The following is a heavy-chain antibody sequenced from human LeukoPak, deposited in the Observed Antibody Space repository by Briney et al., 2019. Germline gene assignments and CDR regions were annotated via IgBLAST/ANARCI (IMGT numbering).Heavy chain of an antibody. Sequence: TGGSLRLSCAASGFTFSSYGMHWVRQAPGKGLEWVAVISYDGSNKYYADSVKGRFTISRDNSKNTLYLQMNSLRAEDTAVYYCAKQGRLGELSGVATYYFDYWGQGTLVTVSS. CDR2: ISYDGSNK. D-gene: IGHD3-16*02. CDR1: GFTFSSYG. V-gene: IGHV3-30*18. J-gene: IGHJ4*02. CDR3: AKQGRLGELSGVATYYFDY.